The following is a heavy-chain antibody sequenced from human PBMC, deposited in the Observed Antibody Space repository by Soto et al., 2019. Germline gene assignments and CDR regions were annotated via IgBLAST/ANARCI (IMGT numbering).Heavy chain of an antibody. CDR3: AKDRRAGGNYGFYSDF. V-gene: IGHV3-23*01. CDR2: SSATGAGT. CDR1: GFTFSSYG. Sequence: EVQLLESGGGLVQPGGSLRLSCAASGFTFSSYGMTWVRQAPGKGLEWVPFSSATGAGTYYADSVKGRFTISRDHSQNPLYLQMTSLRADDTAVYYWAKDRRAGGNYGFYSDFWGQGALVIVSS. J-gene: IGHJ4*02. D-gene: IGHD1-7*01.